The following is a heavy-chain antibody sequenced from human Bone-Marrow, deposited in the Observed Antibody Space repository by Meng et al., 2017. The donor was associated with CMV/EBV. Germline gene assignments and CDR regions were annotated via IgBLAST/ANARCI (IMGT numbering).Heavy chain of an antibody. D-gene: IGHD4-23*01. CDR3: ARHGGNSGA. CDR1: GYSFTSYW. CDR2: IYPAESEI. V-gene: IGHV5-51*01. J-gene: IGHJ5*02. Sequence: KVSCKGSGYSFTSYWIGWVRQMPGKGLEWMAIIYPAESEIRYSPSFQGQVSVSADRSTSTAYLQWSSLKASDTATYYCARHGGNSGAWGQGTLVTVSS.